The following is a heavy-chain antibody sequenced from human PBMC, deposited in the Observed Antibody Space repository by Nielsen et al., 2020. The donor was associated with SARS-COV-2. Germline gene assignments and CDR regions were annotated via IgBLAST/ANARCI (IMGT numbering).Heavy chain of an antibody. V-gene: IGHV3-23*01. Sequence: GGSLRLSCVVSGFTISTYAMSWVRQAPGKGLEWVSASSASTYYADSVKGRFTISRDNYKNTLYLQMNSLRAEDTAVYYCAKRSGYTSGWYGDYWGQGTLVTVSS. CDR2: SSAST. J-gene: IGHJ4*02. D-gene: IGHD6-19*01. CDR1: GFTISTYA. CDR3: AKRSGYTSGWYGDY.